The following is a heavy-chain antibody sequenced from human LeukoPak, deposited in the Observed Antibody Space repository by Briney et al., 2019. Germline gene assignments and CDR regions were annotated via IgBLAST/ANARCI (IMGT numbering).Heavy chain of an antibody. CDR1: GGSISSYY. J-gene: IGHJ6*03. V-gene: IGHV4-59*03. CDR3: ASGLLAIPGFYYSMDV. Sequence: PSETLSLTCTVSGGSISSYYWSWIRQPPGKGLEWIGYIYYSGSTSYNPSLKSRVTISVDTSNHQLSLRLSSVTAADTAVYYCASGLLAIPGFYYSMDVWGKGTTVTVS. CDR2: IYYSGST. D-gene: IGHD6-19*01.